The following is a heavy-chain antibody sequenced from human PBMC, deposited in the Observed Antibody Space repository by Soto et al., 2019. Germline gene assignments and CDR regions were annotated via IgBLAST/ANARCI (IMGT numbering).Heavy chain of an antibody. CDR3: ARSPNWDTHYYYGMDV. D-gene: IGHD1-1*01. CDR2: INPNSGGT. V-gene: IGHV1-2*04. J-gene: IGHJ6*02. Sequence: GASVKVSCKASGYTFTGYYMHWVRQAPGQGLEWMGWINPNSGGTNYAQKFQGWVTMTRDTSISTAYMELSRLRSDDTAVYYCARSPNWDTHYYYGMDVWGQGTTVTVSS. CDR1: GYTFTGYY.